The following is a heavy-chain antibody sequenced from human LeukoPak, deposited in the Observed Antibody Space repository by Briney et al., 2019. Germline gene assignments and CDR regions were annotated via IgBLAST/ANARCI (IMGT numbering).Heavy chain of an antibody. CDR3: AKVDQQWLVPVSAFDI. V-gene: IGHV3-74*01. Sequence: GGSLRLSCAASGFTFSNYWVHWVRQAPGKGLVWVSRINPDGSTINYADSVKGRFTISRDNAKNTLYLQMNSLRAEDTAVYYCAKVDQQWLVPVSAFDIWGQGTMVTVSS. D-gene: IGHD6-19*01. CDR1: GFTFSNYW. CDR2: INPDGSTI. J-gene: IGHJ3*02.